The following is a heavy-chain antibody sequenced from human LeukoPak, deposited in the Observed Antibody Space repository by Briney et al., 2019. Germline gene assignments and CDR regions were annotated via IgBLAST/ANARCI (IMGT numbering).Heavy chain of an antibody. CDR3: TRLGGCSSTSCQNYFDY. CDR2: IYSDGST. CDR1: GFTFSSYA. J-gene: IGHJ4*02. D-gene: IGHD2-2*01. V-gene: IGHV3-66*04. Sequence: GGSLRLSCAASGFTFSSYAMSWVRQSPGKGLEWVSVIYSDGSTYHADSVKGRFTISRDNSKNTLYLQMNSLRAEDTAVYYCTRLGGCSSTSCQNYFDYWGQGTLVTVSS.